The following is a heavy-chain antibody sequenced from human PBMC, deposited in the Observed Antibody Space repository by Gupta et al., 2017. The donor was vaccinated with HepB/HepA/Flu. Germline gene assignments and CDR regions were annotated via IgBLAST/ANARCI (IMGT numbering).Heavy chain of an antibody. D-gene: IGHD6-25*01. Sequence: QITLEESGPTLVKPTQTLTLTCTFSGFSLSTSGVGVGWIRQPPGRALEHLALIYWDDDKRYNPSLRNRLNIMKDTSKNLVVLTLTNMDPVDTATYYCAHRQAASGYWDGGFFDSWGQGTLVTVSS. CDR3: AHRQAASGYWDGGFFDS. V-gene: IGHV2-5*02. J-gene: IGHJ4*02. CDR2: IYWDDDK. CDR1: GFSLSTSGVG.